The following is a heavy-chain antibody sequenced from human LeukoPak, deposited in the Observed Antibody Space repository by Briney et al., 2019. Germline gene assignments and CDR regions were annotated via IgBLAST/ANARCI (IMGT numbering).Heavy chain of an antibody. J-gene: IGHJ5*02. Sequence: PGGSLRLSCAASGFTFSSYSMNWVRQAPGKGLKWVSSISSSSSSYKYYSDSVKGRFTISRDNGKNSLYLQMNSLRAEDTAVYYCARVRYCSGGSCYGNWYAPWGQGTLVTVSS. D-gene: IGHD2-15*01. CDR3: ARVRYCSGGSCYGNWYAP. V-gene: IGHV3-21*01. CDR1: GFTFSSYS. CDR2: ISSSSSSYK.